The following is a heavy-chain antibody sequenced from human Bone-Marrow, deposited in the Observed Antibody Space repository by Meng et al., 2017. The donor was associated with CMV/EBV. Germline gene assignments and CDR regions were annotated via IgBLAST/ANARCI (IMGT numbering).Heavy chain of an antibody. V-gene: IGHV1-8*01. Sequence: ASVKVSCKASGGTFNNYAISWVRQATGQGLEWMGWMNPNSGNTGYAQKFQGRVTMTRNTSISTAYMELSSLRSEDTAVYYCARGCRYPKKNGSGSYYIDYWGQGTL. CDR2: MNPNSGNT. D-gene: IGHD3-10*01. CDR1: GGTFNNYA. CDR3: ARGCRYPKKNGSGSYYIDY. J-gene: IGHJ4*02.